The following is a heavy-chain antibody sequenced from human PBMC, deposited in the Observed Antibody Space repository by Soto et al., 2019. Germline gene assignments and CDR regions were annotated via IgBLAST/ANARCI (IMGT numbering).Heavy chain of an antibody. Sequence: QLQLQESGPGLVKPSETLSLTCTVSGGSISSSSYYWGWIRQPPGKGLEWIGSIYYSGSTYYNPSLKSRVTISVDTSKNQFSLKLSSVTAADTAVYYCARTESPVLLWFGSGGIDYWGQGTLVTVSS. CDR1: GGSISSSSYY. J-gene: IGHJ4*02. CDR2: IYYSGST. D-gene: IGHD3-10*01. CDR3: ARTESPVLLWFGSGGIDY. V-gene: IGHV4-39*01.